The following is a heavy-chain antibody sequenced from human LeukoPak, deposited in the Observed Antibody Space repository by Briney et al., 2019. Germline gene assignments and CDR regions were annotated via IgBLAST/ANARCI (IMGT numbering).Heavy chain of an antibody. CDR1: GFAFDDFA. V-gene: IGHV3-49*04. CDR2: IRRRAYGGAA. Sequence: QSGGSLRLSCTTSGFAFDDFAMSWVRRPAGKGLEWVGFIRRRAYGGAAEYAASVKGRFIISRDDSKGIAYLQMNSLKTEDTAVYYCSRNGLVDFDYWGQGSRVIVSP. CDR3: SRNGLVDFDY. J-gene: IGHJ4*02.